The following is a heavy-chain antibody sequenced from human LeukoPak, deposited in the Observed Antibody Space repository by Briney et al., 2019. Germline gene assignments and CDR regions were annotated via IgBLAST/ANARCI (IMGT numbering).Heavy chain of an antibody. CDR3: ARLFYYDSSGYYSLPFDY. V-gene: IGHV1-69*01. Sequence: AASVKVSCKASGGTFSSYAISWVRQAPGQGLEWTGGIIPIFGTANYAQKFQGRVTITADESTSTAYMELSSLRSEDTAVYYCARLFYYDSSGYYSLPFDYWGQGTLVTVSS. CDR1: GGTFSSYA. D-gene: IGHD3-22*01. CDR2: IIPIFGTA. J-gene: IGHJ4*02.